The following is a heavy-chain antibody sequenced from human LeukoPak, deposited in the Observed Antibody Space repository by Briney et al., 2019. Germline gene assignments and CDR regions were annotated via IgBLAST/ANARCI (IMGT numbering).Heavy chain of an antibody. D-gene: IGHD6-13*01. J-gene: IGHJ6*03. CDR1: GGSISSHY. Sequence: SETLSLTCTVSGGSISSHYWSWIRQPPGKGLEWIGYIYYSGSTNYNPSLKSRVTISVDTSKIQFSLKLSSVTAADTAVYYCARVAAAGVYYYYYYMDVWGKGTTVTVSS. CDR2: IYYSGST. V-gene: IGHV4-59*11. CDR3: ARVAAAGVYYYYYYMDV.